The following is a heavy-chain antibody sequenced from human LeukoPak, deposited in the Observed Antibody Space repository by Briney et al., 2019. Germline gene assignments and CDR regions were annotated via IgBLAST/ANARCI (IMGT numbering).Heavy chain of an antibody. CDR3: AKDLRSWAVTTLFDY. D-gene: IGHD4-17*01. V-gene: IGHV3-23*01. CDR1: GFTFSSYA. Sequence: GGSLRLSCAASGFTFSSYAMSWVRQAPGKGLEWVSATSGSGGSTYYADSVKGRFTITRDNSKNTLYLQMNSLRAEDTAVYYCAKDLRSWAVTTLFDYWGQGTLVTVSS. J-gene: IGHJ4*02. CDR2: TSGSGGST.